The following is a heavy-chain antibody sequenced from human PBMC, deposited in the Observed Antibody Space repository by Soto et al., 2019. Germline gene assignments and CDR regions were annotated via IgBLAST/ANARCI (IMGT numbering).Heavy chain of an antibody. CDR3: ARGEQYSGRIFDY. D-gene: IGHD1-26*01. V-gene: IGHV6-1*01. J-gene: IGHJ4*01. CDR2: THYRSKWYY. Sequence: QTLSLTCAITGDSVSSNSAGWSWVRQSPSRGLEWLGRTHYRSKWYYEYAVSVRGRITINPDTSKNQYSLQLNSVTPEDTAVYFCARGEQYSGRIFDYWGQGTLVTVSS. CDR1: GDSVSSNSAG.